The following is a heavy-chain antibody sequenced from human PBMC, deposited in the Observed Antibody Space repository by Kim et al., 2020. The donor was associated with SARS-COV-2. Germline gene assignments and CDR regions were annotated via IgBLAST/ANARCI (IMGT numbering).Heavy chain of an antibody. CDR1: GGSISRSGYY. D-gene: IGHD4-17*01. CDR3: AGRMGDYHPYFDC. V-gene: IGHV4-39*01. Sequence: SETLSLTCTVSGGSISRSGYYWGWVRQPPGKGLEWIGTIFYSGTTYYSPSLKSRATISEDTSKNQFSLELSSVTATAPARYYCAGRMGDYHPYFDCSGQG. J-gene: IGHJ4*02. CDR2: IFYSGTT.